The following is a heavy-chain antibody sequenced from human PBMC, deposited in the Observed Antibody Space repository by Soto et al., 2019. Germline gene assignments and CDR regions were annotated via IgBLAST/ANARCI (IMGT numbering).Heavy chain of an antibody. D-gene: IGHD4-17*01. Sequence: QVQLVESGGGVGQPGTSLRLSCAASGFTFSRHGMHWVRQTPGKGLEWLAVILNDASGHWYADSVKGRFTISRDNFENTLYLQMNGLRLEDTAMYYCARDDDYPDNGFDYWGQGTLVNVSS. CDR2: ILNDASGH. CDR1: GFTFSRHG. V-gene: IGHV3-33*01. CDR3: ARDDDYPDNGFDY. J-gene: IGHJ4*02.